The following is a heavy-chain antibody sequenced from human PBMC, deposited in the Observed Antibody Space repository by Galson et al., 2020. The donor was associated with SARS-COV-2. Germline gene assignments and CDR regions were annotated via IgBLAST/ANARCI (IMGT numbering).Heavy chain of an antibody. Sequence: GESLKISCAASGFTFSSYAMHWVRQAPGKGLEWVAVISYDGSNKYYADSVKGRFTISRDNSKNTLYLQMNSLRAENTAVYYCARDQYAGYSYGYYWFDPWGQGTLVTVSS. CDR2: ISYDGSNK. CDR1: GFTFSSYA. CDR3: ARDQYAGYSYGYYWFDP. D-gene: IGHD5-18*01. V-gene: IGHV3-30*07. J-gene: IGHJ5*02.